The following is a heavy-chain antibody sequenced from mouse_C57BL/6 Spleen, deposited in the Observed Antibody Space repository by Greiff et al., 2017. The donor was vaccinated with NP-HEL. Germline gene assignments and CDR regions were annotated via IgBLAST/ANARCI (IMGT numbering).Heavy chain of an antibody. CDR2: ISYSGST. V-gene: IGHV3-8*01. CDR1: GYSITSDY. Sequence: EVQLQQSGPGLAKPSQTLSLTCSVTGYSITSDYWNWIRKFPGNKLEYMGYISYSGSTYYNPSLKSRISITRDTSKNQYYLQLNSVTTEDTATYYCARSGDYSNYEGYYAMDYWGQGTSVTVSS. J-gene: IGHJ4*01. CDR3: ARSGDYSNYEGYYAMDY. D-gene: IGHD2-5*01.